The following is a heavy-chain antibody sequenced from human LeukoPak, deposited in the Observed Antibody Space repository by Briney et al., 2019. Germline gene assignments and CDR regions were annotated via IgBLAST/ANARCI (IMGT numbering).Heavy chain of an antibody. D-gene: IGHD5-24*01. V-gene: IGHV4-38-2*02. Sequence: SETLSLTCTVSGYSISSGYYWGWIRQPPGKGLEWIGRIYHSGSTYYNPPLKSRVTISVDTSKDQFALKLSAVTAADTAVYYCARVAGGGDGYNLFDYWGQGTLVTVSS. J-gene: IGHJ4*02. CDR3: ARVAGGGDGYNLFDY. CDR1: GYSISSGYY. CDR2: IYHSGST.